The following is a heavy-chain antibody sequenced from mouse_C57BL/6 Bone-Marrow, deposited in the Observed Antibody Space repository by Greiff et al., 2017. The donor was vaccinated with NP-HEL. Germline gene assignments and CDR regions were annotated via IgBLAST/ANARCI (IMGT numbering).Heavy chain of an antibody. V-gene: IGHV1-81*01. CDR3: AFYYYGSSPLYAMDY. J-gene: IGHJ4*01. Sequence: VQLQQSGAELARPGASVKLSCKASGYTFTSYGISWVKQRTGQGLEWIGEIYPRSGNTYYNEKFKGKATLTADKSSSTAYMELRSLTSEDSAVYFCAFYYYGSSPLYAMDYWGQGTSVTVS. CDR2: IYPRSGNT. CDR1: GYTFTSYG. D-gene: IGHD1-1*01.